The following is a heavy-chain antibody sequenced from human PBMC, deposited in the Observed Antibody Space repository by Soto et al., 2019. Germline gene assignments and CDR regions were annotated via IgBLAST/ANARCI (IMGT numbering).Heavy chain of an antibody. D-gene: IGHD2-21*01. CDR2: IYHSGNI. CDR3: ARIPSP. V-gene: IGHV4-30-2*01. J-gene: IGHJ5*02. Sequence: SGTLSLTCAVSGGSISSGGYSWSWIRQPPGKGLEWIGYIYHSGNIYYNPSLKSRVTISVDRSKNQFSLKLSPVTAADTAVYYCARIPSPWGQGTLVTVSS. CDR1: GGSISSGGYS.